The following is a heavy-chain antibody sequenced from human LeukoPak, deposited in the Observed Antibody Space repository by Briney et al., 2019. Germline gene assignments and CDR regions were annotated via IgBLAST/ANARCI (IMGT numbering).Heavy chain of an antibody. J-gene: IGHJ6*03. Sequence: GASVKVSCKASRYPFTAYYIHWVRQAPGQGLEWMGWINPHSGGTKYAEKFQGRVTMTRDTSISTAYMELSSLRSEDTAVYYCARGGVLRYFDWLWTGNYYYYYMDVWGKGTTVTISS. V-gene: IGHV1-2*02. CDR1: RYPFTAYY. CDR2: INPHSGGT. CDR3: ARGGVLRYFDWLWTGNYYYYYMDV. D-gene: IGHD3-9*01.